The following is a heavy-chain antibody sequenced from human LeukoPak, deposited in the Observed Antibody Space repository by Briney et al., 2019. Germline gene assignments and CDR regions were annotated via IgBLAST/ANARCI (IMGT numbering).Heavy chain of an antibody. CDR2: ISGSGGST. Sequence: GGSLRLSCAASGFTFSSYGMSWVRQAPGKGLEWVSAISGSGGSTYYADSVKGRFTISRDNSKNTLYLQMNRLRAEDTAVYYCARGPNSGSYYYYYYYYMDVWGKGTTVTISS. V-gene: IGHV3-23*01. J-gene: IGHJ6*03. CDR1: GFTFSSYG. CDR3: ARGPNSGSYYYYYYYYMDV. D-gene: IGHD1-26*01.